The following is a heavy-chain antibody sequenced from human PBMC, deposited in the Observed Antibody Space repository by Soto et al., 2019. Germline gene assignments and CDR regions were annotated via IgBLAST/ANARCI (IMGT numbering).Heavy chain of an antibody. CDR2: ISSSGNTI. CDR3: ARPSRVGDPGPFDY. J-gene: IGHJ4*02. V-gene: IGHV3-11*01. Sequence: QVQLVESGGGLVKPGGSLRLSCAASGFTFSDNYMNWIRQAPGKGLEWVSYISSSGNTIYYADSVKGRVTISRDNAKNSLYLQMNSLRAEDTAVYYCARPSRVGDPGPFDYWGQGTLVTVSS. CDR1: GFTFSDNY. D-gene: IGHD3-16*01.